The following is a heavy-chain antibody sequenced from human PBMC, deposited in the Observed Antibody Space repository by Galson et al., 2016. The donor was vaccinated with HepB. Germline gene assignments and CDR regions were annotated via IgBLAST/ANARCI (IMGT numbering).Heavy chain of an antibody. CDR3: ARGHYDSRGPPEWH. D-gene: IGHD3-22*01. CDR2: IXRSGDSR. CDR1: GFTFNNYG. J-gene: IGHJ4*02. V-gene: IGHV3-23*01. Sequence: SLRLSCAASGFTFNNYGTTWVRQAXXKGLXXVAXIXRSGDSRDXSDSXRGRFTISRDNSKNTLYLQMKSLRGEDTAVYYCARGHYDSRGPPEWHWGQGTLVIVSS.